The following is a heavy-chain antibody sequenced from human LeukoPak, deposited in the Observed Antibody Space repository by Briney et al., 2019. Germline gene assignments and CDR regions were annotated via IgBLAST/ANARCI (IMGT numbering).Heavy chain of an antibody. D-gene: IGHD3-3*01. V-gene: IGHV4-39*01. CDR2: LYYSGST. CDR3: AGHLSWSGYPKVDY. Sequence: SETLSLTCTVSGGSISSSTYYWGWIRQPPGKGLEWIGSLYYSGSTDYNPSLKSRVTISVDTSKNQFSLKLSSVTAADTAVYYCAGHLSWSGYPKVDYWGQGTLVTVSS. CDR1: GGSISSSTYY. J-gene: IGHJ4*02.